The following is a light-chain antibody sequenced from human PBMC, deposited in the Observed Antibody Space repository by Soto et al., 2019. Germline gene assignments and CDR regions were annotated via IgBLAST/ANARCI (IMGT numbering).Light chain of an antibody. CDR2: DVS. J-gene: IGLJ1*01. CDR1: SSDVGGYNY. V-gene: IGLV2-14*01. Sequence: QSALTQPASESGSPGQSITISCTGTSSDVGGYNYVSWYQQHPGKAPKLMIYDVSNRPSGVSNRFSGSKSGNTASLTISGLQAEDEADYYCSSYTSSSTLYVFGTGTKSPS. CDR3: SSYTSSSTLYV.